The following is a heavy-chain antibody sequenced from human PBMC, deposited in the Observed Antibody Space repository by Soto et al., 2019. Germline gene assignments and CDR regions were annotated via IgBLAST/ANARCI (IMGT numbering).Heavy chain of an antibody. V-gene: IGHV3-21*01. Sequence: GGSLRLSCAASGFTFSSYSMNWVRQAPGKGLEWVSSISSSSSYIYYADSVKGRFTISRDNAKNSLYLQMNSLRAEDTAVYYCARDPLGYYDPEMPDYGMDVWGQGTTVTVSS. CDR3: ARDPLGYYDPEMPDYGMDV. CDR1: GFTFSSYS. J-gene: IGHJ6*02. CDR2: ISSSSSYI. D-gene: IGHD3-3*01.